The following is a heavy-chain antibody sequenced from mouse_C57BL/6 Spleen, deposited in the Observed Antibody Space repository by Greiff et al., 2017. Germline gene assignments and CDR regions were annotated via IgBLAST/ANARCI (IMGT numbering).Heavy chain of an antibody. Sequence: VQLKESGGGLVKPGGSLKLSCAASGFTFSSYTMSWVRQTPEKRLEWVATISGGGGNTYYPDSVKGRFTISRDKAKNTLYLQMSSLRSEDTALYYCASTNYYAMDDWGQGTSVTVSS. CDR2: ISGGGGNT. CDR3: ASTNYYAMDD. CDR1: GFTFSSYT. J-gene: IGHJ4*01. V-gene: IGHV5-9*01.